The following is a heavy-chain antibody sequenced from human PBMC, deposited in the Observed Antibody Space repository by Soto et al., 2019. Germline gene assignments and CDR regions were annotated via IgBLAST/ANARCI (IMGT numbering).Heavy chain of an antibody. V-gene: IGHV1-58*01. J-gene: IGHJ4*02. CDR1: GFTFTSSA. CDR2: IVVGSGNT. D-gene: IGHD4-4*01. Sequence: ASVKVSCKASGFTFTSSAVQWVRQARGQRLEWIGWIVVGSGNTNYAQKFQERVTITRDMSTSTAYMELSSLRSEDTAVYYCAAGETTVTTFFNMDDCWGQGTLVTVSS. CDR3: AAGETTVTTFFNMDDC.